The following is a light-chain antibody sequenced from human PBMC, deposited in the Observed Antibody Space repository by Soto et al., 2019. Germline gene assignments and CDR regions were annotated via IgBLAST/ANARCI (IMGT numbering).Light chain of an antibody. CDR3: SSYTSSSTHLYA. CDR2: DVS. CDR1: SSDVGGYNY. V-gene: IGLV2-14*01. Sequence: QSALTQPASVSGSPGQSITISCTGTSSDVGGYNYVSWYQQHPGKAPKLMIYDVSNRPSGVSNRFSGSKSGNTASLTISGLQADDEADYYCSSYTSSSTHLYACGTGTKVTAL. J-gene: IGLJ1*01.